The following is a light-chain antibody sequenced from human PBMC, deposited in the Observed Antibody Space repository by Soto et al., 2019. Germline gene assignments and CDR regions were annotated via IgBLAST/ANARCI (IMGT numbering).Light chain of an antibody. Sequence: EIVMTQSPATLSVSPGERFTLSCRASQSVSAYLAWYLQKPGQAPRLLIYGASTRATGIPARFSGSGSGTEFTLTISSLQSEDSAVYLCQQYSDWPLVTFGGGTKVEI. V-gene: IGKV3-15*01. CDR3: QQYSDWPLVT. J-gene: IGKJ4*01. CDR2: GAS. CDR1: QSVSAY.